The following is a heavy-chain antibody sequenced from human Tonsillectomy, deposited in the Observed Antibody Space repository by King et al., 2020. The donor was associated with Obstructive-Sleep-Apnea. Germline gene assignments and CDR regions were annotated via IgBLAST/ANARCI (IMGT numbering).Heavy chain of an antibody. Sequence: VQLVESGGGVVQPGRSLRLSCAASGFTFSSYAMHWVRQAPGKGLEWVAVISYDGSNKYYADSVKGRFTISRDNSKNTLYLQMNSLRAEDTAVYYCARDGRYIVATIDAFDIWGQGTMVTVSS. CDR3: ARDGRYIVATIDAFDI. CDR1: GFTFSSYA. CDR2: ISYDGSNK. J-gene: IGHJ3*02. V-gene: IGHV3-30-3*01. D-gene: IGHD5-12*01.